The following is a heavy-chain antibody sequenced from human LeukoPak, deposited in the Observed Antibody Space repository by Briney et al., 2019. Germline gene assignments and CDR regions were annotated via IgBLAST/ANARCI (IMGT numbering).Heavy chain of an antibody. CDR2: IYYSGSP. D-gene: IGHD2-15*01. CDR3: AREGCSGGSCYSTPFDY. CDR1: GGSISGYY. Sequence: PSETLSLTCTVSGGSISGYYWSWIWQPPGKGLEYIGYIYYSGSPNYNPSLKSRVTMSVDTSKNQFSLKLSSVTAADTAVYYCAREGCSGGSCYSTPFDYWGQGTLVTVSS. V-gene: IGHV4-59*12. J-gene: IGHJ4*02.